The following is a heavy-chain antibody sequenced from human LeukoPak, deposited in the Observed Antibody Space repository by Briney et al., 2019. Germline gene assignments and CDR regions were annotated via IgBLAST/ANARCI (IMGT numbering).Heavy chain of an antibody. CDR3: ARWGSADYGDY. CDR1: GGSFSGYY. D-gene: IGHD3-16*01. CDR2: INHSGST. V-gene: IGHV4-34*01. J-gene: IGHJ4*02. Sequence: SETLFLTCAVCGGSFSGYYWSWIRQPPGKGLEWIGEINHSGSTNYNPSLKSRVTISVDTSKNQFSLNLRSVTAADTAVYYCARWGSADYGDYWGQGTLVTVSS.